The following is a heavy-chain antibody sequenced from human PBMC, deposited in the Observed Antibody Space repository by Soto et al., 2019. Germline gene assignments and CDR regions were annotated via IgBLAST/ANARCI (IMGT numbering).Heavy chain of an antibody. CDR3: ARDPEDGDYSDH. J-gene: IGHJ4*02. Sequence: QVQLVESGGDLVKPGGSLRISCAASGFNFSVYYMSWMRQAPGKGLEWLSYISSSGRASYYADSVKGRFTISRDNAKNSLYLQMNSLRAADTAIYCCARDPEDGDYSDHWGRGALVTVSS. D-gene: IGHD4-17*01. V-gene: IGHV3-11*01. CDR1: GFNFSVYY. CDR2: ISSSGRAS.